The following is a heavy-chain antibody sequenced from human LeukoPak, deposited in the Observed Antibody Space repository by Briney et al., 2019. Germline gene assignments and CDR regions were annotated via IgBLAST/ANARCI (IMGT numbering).Heavy chain of an antibody. CDR3: AKLYYDYVWGSYRSAPFDY. J-gene: IGHJ4*02. CDR1: GFTVSSNY. D-gene: IGHD3-16*02. V-gene: IGHV3-53*01. Sequence: QPGGSLRLSCAASGFTVSSNYMSWVRQAPGKGLEWVSVIYSGGSTYYADSVKGRSTISRHNSKNTLYLQMNSLRAEDTAVYYCAKLYYDYVWGSYRSAPFDYWGQGTLVTVSS. CDR2: IYSGGST.